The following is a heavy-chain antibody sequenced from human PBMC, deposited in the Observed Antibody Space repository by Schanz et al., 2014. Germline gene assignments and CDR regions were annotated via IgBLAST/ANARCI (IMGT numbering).Heavy chain of an antibody. CDR3: ARDPNSVNEIDY. V-gene: IGHV3-7*03. J-gene: IGHJ4*02. CDR2: IKGDSSEK. CDR1: GFSFSGYG. D-gene: IGHD5-12*01. Sequence: VQLVESGGGVAQPGGSLRLSCAASGFSFSGYGMHWVRQAPGKGLEWVANIKGDSSEKNYVDSVKGRFTLSRDNAKNSMYLQMNSLRVEDTAVYYCARDPNSVNEIDYWGQGTLVTVSS.